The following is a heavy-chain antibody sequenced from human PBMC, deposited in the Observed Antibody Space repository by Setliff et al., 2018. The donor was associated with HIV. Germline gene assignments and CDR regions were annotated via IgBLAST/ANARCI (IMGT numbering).Heavy chain of an antibody. V-gene: IGHV3-23*01. CDR2: ISNIDGST. CDR1: EFTFGNSI. CDR3: ANSYSASGNYHYYDYLDV. Sequence: PGGSLRLSCAVSEFTFGNSIIAWVRQAPGKGLEWVSTISNIDGSTYFADSVKGRFTISGDSSKNTVYLQLNSLRAEDTGAYYCANSYSASGNYHYYDYLDVWGKGTTVTVSS. D-gene: IGHD3-10*01. J-gene: IGHJ6*03.